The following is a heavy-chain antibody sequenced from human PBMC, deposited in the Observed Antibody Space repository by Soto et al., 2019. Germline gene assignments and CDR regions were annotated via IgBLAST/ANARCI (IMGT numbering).Heavy chain of an antibody. CDR1: GFIFSNYP. Sequence: GSLRLSCAVSGFIFSNYPMSWVRQAPGKGLEWVSSVSPSGSNTYYADSVKGRFTMSRDNSDNRLHLQMNSLTAEDTAVYFCARRDSSGWYSLDYWGQGTLVTVSS. CDR3: ARRDSSGWYSLDY. V-gene: IGHV3-23*01. D-gene: IGHD6-19*01. CDR2: VSPSGSNT. J-gene: IGHJ4*02.